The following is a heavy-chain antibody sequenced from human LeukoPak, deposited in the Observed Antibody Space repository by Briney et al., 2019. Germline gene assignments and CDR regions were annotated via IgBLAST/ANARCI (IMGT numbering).Heavy chain of an antibody. Sequence: ASVKVSCKASGYIFTAYYIHWVRQAPGQGLEWVGRIHPSSGGTEYAQNFEGRVTVTRDTSITTAYMELNRLTSDDTAVYYCARNYGDLDYWGQGTLVTVSS. CDR1: GYIFTAYY. V-gene: IGHV1-2*06. CDR2: IHPSSGGT. J-gene: IGHJ4*02. CDR3: ARNYGDLDY. D-gene: IGHD4-17*01.